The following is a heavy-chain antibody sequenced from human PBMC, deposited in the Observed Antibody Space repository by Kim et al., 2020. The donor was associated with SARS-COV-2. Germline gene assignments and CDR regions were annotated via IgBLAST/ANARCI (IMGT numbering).Heavy chain of an antibody. D-gene: IGHD3-22*01. V-gene: IGHV3-48*02. J-gene: IGHJ3*02. CDR3: ARDYLGITNRPNAFDI. Sequence: SVNGRFTISRDNAKNSLYLQMNSLRDEDTAVYYCARDYLGITNRPNAFDIWGQGTMVTVSS.